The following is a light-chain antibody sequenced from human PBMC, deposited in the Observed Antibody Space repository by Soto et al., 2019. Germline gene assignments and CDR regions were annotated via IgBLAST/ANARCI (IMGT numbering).Light chain of an antibody. J-gene: IGLJ2*01. V-gene: IGLV1-44*01. CDR1: SSNIGSNT. CDR2: SNN. CDR3: AAWDDSLNGPHVV. Sequence: QSVLTQPPSASGTPRQRVTISCSGSSSNIGSNTVNWYQQLPGTAPKLLIYSNNQRPSGVPDRFSGSKSGTSASLAISGLQSEDEADYYCAAWDDSLNGPHVVFGGGTKVTVL.